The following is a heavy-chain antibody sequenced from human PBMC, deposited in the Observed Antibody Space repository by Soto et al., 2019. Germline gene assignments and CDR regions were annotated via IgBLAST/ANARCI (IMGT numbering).Heavy chain of an antibody. V-gene: IGHV1-3*01. Sequence: QVQLVQSGAEVKKPGASVKVSCKASGYTFTSYAMHWVRQAPGQRLEWMGWINAGNGNTKYSQKFQGRVTINRDTSASTVYMELSSLRSEDTAVYYCARGDIVVVPAAKYWYFDLWGRGTLVTVSS. D-gene: IGHD2-2*01. CDR2: INAGNGNT. CDR3: ARGDIVVVPAAKYWYFDL. J-gene: IGHJ2*01. CDR1: GYTFTSYA.